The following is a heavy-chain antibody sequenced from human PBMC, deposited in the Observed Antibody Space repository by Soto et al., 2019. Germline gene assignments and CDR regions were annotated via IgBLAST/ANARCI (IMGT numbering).Heavy chain of an antibody. CDR2: INHSGST. CDR1: GGSFSGYY. J-gene: IGHJ4*02. CDR3: ARGLGGYTY. V-gene: IGHV4-34*01. Sequence: ASETLSLTCAVYGGSFSGYYWSWIRQPPGKGLEWIGEINHSGSTNYNPSLKSRVTISVDTSKNQFSLKLSSVTAADTAVYYCARGLGGYTYWGQGTLVTVSS. D-gene: IGHD3-10*01.